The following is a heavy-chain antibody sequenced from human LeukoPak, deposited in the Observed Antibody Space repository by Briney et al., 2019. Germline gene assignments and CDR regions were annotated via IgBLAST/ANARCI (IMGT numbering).Heavy chain of an antibody. Sequence: PGGSLRLSCAASGFTFDDYAMHWVRQAPGKGLEWVSGISWNSGSIGYADSVKGRFTISRDNAKNSLYLQMNSLRSEDMAFYYCARGLVGAAVEGLCDYWGQGTLVTASS. D-gene: IGHD2-21*01. CDR1: GFTFDDYA. J-gene: IGHJ4*02. V-gene: IGHV3-9*03. CDR3: ARGLVGAAVEGLCDY. CDR2: ISWNSGSI.